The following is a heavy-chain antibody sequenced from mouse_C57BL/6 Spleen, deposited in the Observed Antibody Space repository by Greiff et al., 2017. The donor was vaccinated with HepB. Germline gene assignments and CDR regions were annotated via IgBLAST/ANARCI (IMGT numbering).Heavy chain of an antibody. CDR1: GYTFTDYE. D-gene: IGHD2-3*01. Sequence: VQLQQSGAELVRPGASVTLSCKASGYTFTDYEMHWVKQTPVHGLEWIGAIDPETGGTAYNQKFKGKAILTADKSSSTAYMELRSLTSEDSAVYYCTRPVDLRWVRGFDYWGQGTTRTVSS. V-gene: IGHV1-15*01. CDR3: TRPVDLRWVRGFDY. CDR2: IDPETGGT. J-gene: IGHJ2*01.